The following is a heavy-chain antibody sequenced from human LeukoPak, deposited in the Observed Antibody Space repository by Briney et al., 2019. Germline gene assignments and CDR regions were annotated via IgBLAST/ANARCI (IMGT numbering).Heavy chain of an antibody. V-gene: IGHV3-23*01. Sequence: GESLRLSCTASGFTFGSYAMSWVRQAPGRGLEWVSAISASVSNTYYADSVRGRFTISRDNSENTLYLQMNSLTPEDTAIYYCAKRLAVLGPSFDLWGQGALVTVSS. CDR2: ISASVSNT. CDR3: AKRLAVLGPSFDL. J-gene: IGHJ4*02. D-gene: IGHD6-19*01. CDR1: GFTFGSYA.